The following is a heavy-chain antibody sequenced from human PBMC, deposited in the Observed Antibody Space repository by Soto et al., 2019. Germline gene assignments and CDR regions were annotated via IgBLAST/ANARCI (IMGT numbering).Heavy chain of an antibody. V-gene: IGHV3-11*01. CDR2: ITGSGVTM. J-gene: IGHJ6*02. D-gene: IGHD1-26*01. Sequence: PGGSLRLSSAASGFTFSDHALNWIRQAPGKGLEWISYITGSGVTMYADSVKGRFTISRDNAKNSLYLQMDSLRSEDTAVYYCARDGIVGPQDYYYGMDVWGQGTTVTVSS. CDR3: ARDGIVGPQDYYYGMDV. CDR1: GFTFSDHA.